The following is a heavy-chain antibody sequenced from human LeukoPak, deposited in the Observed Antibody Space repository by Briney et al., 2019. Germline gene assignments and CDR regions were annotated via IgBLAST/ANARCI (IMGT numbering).Heavy chain of an antibody. J-gene: IGHJ5*02. Sequence: SETLSLTCGVYGGSFTGYYWSWIRQPPGKGLEWIGEINHSGSTNYNPSLKSRVTISVDTSKNQFSLKLSSVTAADTAVYYCARGGHYCSSTSCQSTMGNWFDPWGQGTLVTVSS. CDR2: INHSGST. CDR1: GGSFTGYY. D-gene: IGHD2-2*01. V-gene: IGHV4-34*01. CDR3: ARGGHYCSSTSCQSTMGNWFDP.